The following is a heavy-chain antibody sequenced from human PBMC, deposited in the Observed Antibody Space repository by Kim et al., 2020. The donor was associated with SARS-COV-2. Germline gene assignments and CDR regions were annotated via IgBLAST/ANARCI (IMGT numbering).Heavy chain of an antibody. Sequence: GGSLRLSCAASGFTFSSYGMHWVRQAPGKGLEWVAVISYDGSNKYYADSVKGRFTISRDNSKNTLYLQMNSLRAEDTAVYYCARFHRGVLWFGESLYYYYCMDVWGQGTTVTVSS. CDR2: ISYDGSNK. D-gene: IGHD3-10*01. CDR1: GFTFSSYG. J-gene: IGHJ6*02. CDR3: ARFHRGVLWFGESLYYYYCMDV. V-gene: IGHV3-33*05.